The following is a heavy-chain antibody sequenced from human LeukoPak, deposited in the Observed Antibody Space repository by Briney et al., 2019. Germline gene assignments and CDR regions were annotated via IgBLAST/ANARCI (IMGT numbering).Heavy chain of an antibody. J-gene: IGHJ6*04. Sequence: PGGSLRLSCAASGFTFSSYEMNWVRQAPGKGLGWVSYISSSGNTIYYADSVKGRFTISRDNAKNSLYMQMSSLRAEDTAVYYCEELGITMIGGVWGKGTTVTISS. D-gene: IGHD3-10*02. CDR2: ISSSGNTI. CDR3: EELGITMIGGV. V-gene: IGHV3-48*03. CDR1: GFTFSSYE.